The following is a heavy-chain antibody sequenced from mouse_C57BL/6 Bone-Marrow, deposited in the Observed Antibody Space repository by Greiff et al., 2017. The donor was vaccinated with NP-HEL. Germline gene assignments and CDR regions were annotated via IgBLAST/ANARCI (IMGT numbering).Heavy chain of an antibody. J-gene: IGHJ2*01. D-gene: IGHD1-1*01. CDR2: INPNNGGT. Sequence: EVQLQQSGPELVKPGASVKMSCKASGYTFTDYNMHWVKQSHGKSLEWIGYINPNNGGTSYNQKFKGKATLTVNKSSSTAYMELRSLTSEDSAVYDCARGMTTVGPYYFDYWGQGTTLTVSS. V-gene: IGHV1-22*01. CDR1: GYTFTDYN. CDR3: ARGMTTVGPYYFDY.